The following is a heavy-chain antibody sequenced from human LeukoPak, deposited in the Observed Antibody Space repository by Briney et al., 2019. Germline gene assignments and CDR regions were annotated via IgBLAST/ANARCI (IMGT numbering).Heavy chain of an antibody. V-gene: IGHV4-39*01. CDR1: GASFSSSTYH. CDR2: IYYSGST. Sequence: SETLSLTCTVSGASFSSSTYHWGWIRQPPGKGLEWIGSIYYSGSTYCNPSLKSRVTMSVDTSKNQFSLKLSSVTAADTAVYYCARHAGGIAAAGTRPFDYWGQGTLVTVSS. CDR3: ARHAGGIAAAGTRPFDY. D-gene: IGHD6-13*01. J-gene: IGHJ4*02.